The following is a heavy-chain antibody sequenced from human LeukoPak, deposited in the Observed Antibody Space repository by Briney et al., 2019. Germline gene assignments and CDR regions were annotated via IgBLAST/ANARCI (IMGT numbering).Heavy chain of an antibody. D-gene: IGHD5-12*01. V-gene: IGHV3-43*02. CDR2: ITGDGAGT. CDR1: GFIFDDYA. CDR3: TKGRVATVGGAKYAMDV. Sequence: GGSLRLSCAASGFIFDDYAMHWVRQAPGKGLEWVSLITGDGAGTYYEDSVRGRFTISRDNSKNSLYLIMNSLRTEDSALYYCTKGRVATVGGAKYAMDVWGQGTTVTVSS. J-gene: IGHJ6*02.